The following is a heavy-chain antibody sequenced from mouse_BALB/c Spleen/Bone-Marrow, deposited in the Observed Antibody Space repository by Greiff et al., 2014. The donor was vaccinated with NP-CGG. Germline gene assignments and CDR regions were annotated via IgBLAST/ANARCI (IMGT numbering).Heavy chain of an antibody. D-gene: IGHD2-4*01. CDR1: GFNIKDTY. CDR2: IDPANGHT. V-gene: IGHV14-3*02. J-gene: IGHJ3*01. Sequence: VQLQQSGAELVKPGASVKLSCTASGFNIKDTYMHWVKQRPEQGLEWIGRIDPANGHTKYDPKFQSKATITEYTSSHTAYLQLSSLTSEDTAVYYCAVYDYEGFAYWGQGTLVTVSA. CDR3: AVYDYEGFAY.